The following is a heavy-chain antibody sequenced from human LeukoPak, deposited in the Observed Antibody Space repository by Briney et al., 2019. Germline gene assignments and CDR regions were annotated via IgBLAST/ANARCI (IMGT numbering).Heavy chain of an antibody. CDR1: GYTFTSYG. D-gene: IGHD2-2*01. CDR2: ISVYNGNT. CDR3: ARVEERGIVVVPVALDY. V-gene: IGHV1-18*01. Sequence: VASVKVSCKASGYTFTSYGISWVRQAPGQGLEWMSWISVYNGNTNYAQKLQGRVTVTTDTSTNTAYMELRSLRSDDTAVYYCARVEERGIVVVPVALDYWGQETLVTVSS. J-gene: IGHJ4*02.